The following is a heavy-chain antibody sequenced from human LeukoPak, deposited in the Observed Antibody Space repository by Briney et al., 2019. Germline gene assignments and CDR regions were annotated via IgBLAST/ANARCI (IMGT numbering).Heavy chain of an antibody. CDR1: GYTFTGYY. J-gene: IGHJ4*02. D-gene: IGHD3-22*01. Sequence: ASVQVSCKASGYTFTGYYMHWVRQAPGQGLEWMGWINPNSGCTNYTQKFQGRVTMTRDTSISTAYMELSRLRSDDTAVYYCARNFYFDSSGHYHYWGQGTLVTVSS. V-gene: IGHV1-2*02. CDR2: INPNSGCT. CDR3: ARNFYFDSSGHYHY.